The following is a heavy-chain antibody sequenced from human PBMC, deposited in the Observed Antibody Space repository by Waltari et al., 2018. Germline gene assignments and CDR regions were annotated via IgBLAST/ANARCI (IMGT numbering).Heavy chain of an antibody. CDR3: ARDHGSSYYFDY. J-gene: IGHJ4*02. D-gene: IGHD6-6*01. Sequence: QLQLQESGPGLVKPSETLSLTCPVSGGSISSSNYYWGWTRQPPGKRLEWIGSIYYSGSTYYNPSLKSRATVSHMSKNQFSLKLSSVTAADTAVYYCARDHGSSYYFDYWGQGTLVTVSS. CDR2: IYYSGST. CDR1: GGSISSSNYY. V-gene: IGHV4-39*07.